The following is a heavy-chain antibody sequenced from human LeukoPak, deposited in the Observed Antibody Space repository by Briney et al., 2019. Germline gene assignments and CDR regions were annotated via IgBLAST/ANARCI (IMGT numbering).Heavy chain of an antibody. J-gene: IGHJ4*02. CDR3: ARLLGTVTTFDY. CDR1: GFSFSGCS. Sequence: HPGGSLRVSCAGSGFSFSGCSLGWVRQAPGKGLEWVATINEVGSKTYYDDSVKGRFTISRDNAKNSLYLEMSSLRAEDTAVYYCARLLGTVTTFDYWGQGTLVTVSS. CDR2: INEVGSKT. V-gene: IGHV3-7*01. D-gene: IGHD1-26*01.